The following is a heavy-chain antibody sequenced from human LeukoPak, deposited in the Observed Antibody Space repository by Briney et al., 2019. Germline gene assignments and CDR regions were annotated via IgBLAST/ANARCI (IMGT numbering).Heavy chain of an antibody. V-gene: IGHV3-23*01. J-gene: IGHJ3*02. D-gene: IGHD3-22*01. CDR2: ISGSGGST. Sequence: PGGSLRLSCAASGFTFSSYAMSWVRQAPRKGLEWVSAISGSGGSTYYADSVKGRFTISRDNSKNTLYLQMNSLRAEDTAVYYCAKDRTMIVYADAFDIWGQGTMVTVSS. CDR3: AKDRTMIVYADAFDI. CDR1: GFTFSSYA.